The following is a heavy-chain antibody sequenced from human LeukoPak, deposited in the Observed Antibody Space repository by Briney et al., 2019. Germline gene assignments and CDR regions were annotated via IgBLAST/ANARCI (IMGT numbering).Heavy chain of an antibody. J-gene: IGHJ3*02. V-gene: IGHV3-48*01. D-gene: IGHD1-26*01. Sequence: GGSLRLSCAASGFTFSSYSMNWVRQAPGKGLEWVSYISSSSSAIYYADSVKGRFTISRDNAKNSLYLQMNSLRAEDTAVYYCARGFGSYSPFDIWGQGTMVTVSS. CDR1: GFTFSSYS. CDR3: ARGFGSYSPFDI. CDR2: ISSSSSAI.